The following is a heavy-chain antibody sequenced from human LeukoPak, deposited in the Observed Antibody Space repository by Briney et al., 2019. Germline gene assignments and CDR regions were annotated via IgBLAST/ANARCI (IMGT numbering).Heavy chain of an antibody. D-gene: IGHD3-10*01. CDR2: IYVSGTT. Sequence: GRSLRLSCAASGFTVRDGYMSWVRQAPGKRLEWLAFIYVSGTTFYAASVKGRITISRDNAKNTVYLQMNNLRAEDTALYYCGRHAYGGSPPLSWGQGALVTVSS. V-gene: IGHV3-53*01. CDR3: GRHAYGGSPPLS. CDR1: GFTVRDGY. J-gene: IGHJ4*02.